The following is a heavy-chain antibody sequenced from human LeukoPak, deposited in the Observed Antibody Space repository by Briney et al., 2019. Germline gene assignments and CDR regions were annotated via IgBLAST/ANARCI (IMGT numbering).Heavy chain of an antibody. CDR3: ARAGIAAPTSY. CDR2: VNSDGSST. Sequence: GGSLRLSCEASGFTFSSYWMHWVRQAPGKGLVWVSRVNSDGSSTTYADSVKGRFTISRDNAKNTPYLQMNSLRAEDTAAYYCARAGIAAPTSYWGQGTLVTVSS. V-gene: IGHV3-74*01. J-gene: IGHJ4*02. CDR1: GFTFSSYW. D-gene: IGHD6-13*01.